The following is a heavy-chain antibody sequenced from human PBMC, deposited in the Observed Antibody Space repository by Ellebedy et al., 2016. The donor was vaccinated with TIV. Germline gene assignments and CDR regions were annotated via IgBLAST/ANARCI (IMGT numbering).Heavy chain of an antibody. Sequence: GGSLRLSXAASGFSFSSYGMHWVRQAPGKGLEWVAVIWYDGGNKYYADSVKGRFTISRDNSRKTLYLQMNSLRAEDTAVYYCARVSDYYDSSGYYYVGLYGMDVWGQGTTVTVSS. CDR3: ARVSDYYDSSGYYYVGLYGMDV. V-gene: IGHV3-33*01. J-gene: IGHJ6*02. CDR1: GFSFSSYG. D-gene: IGHD3-22*01. CDR2: IWYDGGNK.